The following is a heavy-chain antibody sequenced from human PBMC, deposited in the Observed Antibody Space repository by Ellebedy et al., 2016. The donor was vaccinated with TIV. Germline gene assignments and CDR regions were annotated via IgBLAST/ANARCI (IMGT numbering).Heavy chain of an antibody. D-gene: IGHD5-18*01. CDR1: DSSISSARY. J-gene: IGHJ4*02. CDR2: IYYSGST. Sequence: MPSETLSLTCTDSDSSISSARYWGWIRQPPGKGLEWIGYIYYSGSTYYNPSLESRVTMAVDTSKTQFSLELSSVTAADTAVYFCARSNVDIDMDNPYDHWGQGTLVSVSS. CDR3: ARSNVDIDMDNPYDH. V-gene: IGHV4-38-2*02.